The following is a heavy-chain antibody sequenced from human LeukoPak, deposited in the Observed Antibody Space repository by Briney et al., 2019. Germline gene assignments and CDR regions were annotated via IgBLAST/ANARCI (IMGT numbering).Heavy chain of an antibody. V-gene: IGHV3-30*18. CDR1: GFTFSSYG. CDR2: ISYDGSNK. D-gene: IGHD3-10*01. J-gene: IGHJ4*02. CDR3: AKPMGARGVIPFDY. Sequence: GGSLRLSCAASGFTFSSYGMHWVRQAPGKGLEWVAVISYDGSNKYYADSVKGRFTISRDNSKNMLYLQMNSLRAEDTAVYYCAKPMGARGVIPFDYWGQGTLVTVSS.